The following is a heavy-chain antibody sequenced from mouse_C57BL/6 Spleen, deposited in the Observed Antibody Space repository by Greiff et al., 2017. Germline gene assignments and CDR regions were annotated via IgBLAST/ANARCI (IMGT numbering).Heavy chain of an antibody. J-gene: IGHJ4*01. CDR2: IYPGNSDT. Sequence: EVQLQQSGTVLARPGASVKMSCKTSGYTFTSYWLHWVKQRPGQGLEWIGAIYPGNSDTSYNQKFKGKAKLTAVTSASTAYMELSSLTNEDSAVYYCTRGDYERDYYAMDYWGQGTSVTVSS. D-gene: IGHD2-4*01. CDR3: TRGDYERDYYAMDY. V-gene: IGHV1-5*01. CDR1: GYTFTSYW.